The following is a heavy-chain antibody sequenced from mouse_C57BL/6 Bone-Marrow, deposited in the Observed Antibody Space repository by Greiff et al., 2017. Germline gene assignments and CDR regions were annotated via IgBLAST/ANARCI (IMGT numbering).Heavy chain of an antibody. V-gene: IGHV1-54*01. CDR1: GYAFTNYW. CDR3: ASMVKGY. D-gene: IGHD2-2*01. J-gene: IGHJ2*01. Sequence: VQLQQPGAELVRPGTSVKVSCKASGYAFTNYWIEWVKQRPGQGLEWIGVINPGSGGTNYNEKFKGKATLTADKSASTAYRRLSSLTSADSAVAFWASMVKGYWGQGTTLTVSS. CDR2: INPGSGGT.